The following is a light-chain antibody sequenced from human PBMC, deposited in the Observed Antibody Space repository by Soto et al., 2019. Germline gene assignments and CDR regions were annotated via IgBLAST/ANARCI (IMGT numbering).Light chain of an antibody. V-gene: IGKV3-11*01. CDR2: DAS. J-gene: IGKJ5*01. CDR1: QSVSSY. CDR3: RQRSTFSIT. Sequence: DIVLTQSPATLSLSPGERATLSCRASQSVSSYLAWYQQKPGQAPRLLIYDASNRATGIPARFSGSGSGTDFTLTISSLEPEDFAVYYCRQRSTFSITFGQGTRLEIK.